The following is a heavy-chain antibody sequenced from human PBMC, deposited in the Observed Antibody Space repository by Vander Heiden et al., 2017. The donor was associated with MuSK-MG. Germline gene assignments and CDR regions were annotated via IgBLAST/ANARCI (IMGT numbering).Heavy chain of an antibody. J-gene: IGHJ4*02. CDR3: ARGRIGWYSPPNDY. V-gene: IGHV4-34*01. CDR1: GGSFSGYY. Sequence: QVQLQQWGAGLLKPSETLSLTCAVSGGSFSGYYRSWIRQHPGKGLGWIGEINQSGSTNYNPSRKSRVTISVDTSKNQFSLKLSSVTAADTAVYYGARGRIGWYSPPNDYWGQGTLVTVSS. CDR2: INQSGST. D-gene: IGHD6-19*01.